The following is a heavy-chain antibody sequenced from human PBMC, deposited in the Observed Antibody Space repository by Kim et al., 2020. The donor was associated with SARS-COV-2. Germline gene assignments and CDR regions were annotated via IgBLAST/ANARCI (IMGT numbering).Heavy chain of an antibody. Sequence: SETLSLTCAVYGGSFSGYYWSWIRQPPGKGLEWIGEINHSGSTNYNPSLKSRVTISVDTSKNQFSLKLSSVTAADTAVYYCARSLRTLYYFDYWGQGTLVTVSS. CDR2: INHSGST. D-gene: IGHD4-17*01. J-gene: IGHJ4*02. CDR1: GGSFSGYY. V-gene: IGHV4-34*01. CDR3: ARSLRTLYYFDY.